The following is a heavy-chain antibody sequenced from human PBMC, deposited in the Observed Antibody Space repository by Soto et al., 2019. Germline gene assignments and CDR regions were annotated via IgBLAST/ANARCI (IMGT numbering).Heavy chain of an antibody. D-gene: IGHD5-12*01. CDR3: ARDRRDGYKRYFEF. V-gene: IGHV4-39*07. Sequence: SETLSLTCSVSGGSIRNTNYHWGWIRQPPGKGLEWIGTLYYRGATDYNPSLKSRAALSVDTSENHLSLTLNSVTSADTAVYFCARDRRDGYKRYFEFWGQGNQVTVSS. J-gene: IGHJ4*02. CDR1: GGSIRNTNYH. CDR2: LYYRGAT.